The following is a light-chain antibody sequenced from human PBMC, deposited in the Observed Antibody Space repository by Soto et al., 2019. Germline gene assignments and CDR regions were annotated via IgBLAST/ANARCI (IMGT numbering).Light chain of an antibody. V-gene: IGKV1-27*01. J-gene: IGKJ1*01. CDR3: QSYRTAPWT. CDR1: QGIGNY. Sequence: DIQMTQSPSSLSASVRDRVTITCRASQGIGNYVAWYQQKPGKPPNLLIYAASTLHSGVPSRFSGSASGTDFPLTISSLQPEDVATYYCQSYRTAPWTFGRGTKVEIK. CDR2: AAS.